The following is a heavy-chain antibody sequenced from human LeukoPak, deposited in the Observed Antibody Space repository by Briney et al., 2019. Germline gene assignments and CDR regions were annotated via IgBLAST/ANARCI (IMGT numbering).Heavy chain of an antibody. V-gene: IGHV3-74*01. CDR3: ARDLVVATGPDY. CDR1: GFTLSSYW. CDR2: IDNYGSRT. D-gene: IGHD5-12*01. J-gene: IGHJ4*02. Sequence: GVSLRLSCAASGFTLSSYWMHWVRHVPGKGLVWVSRIDNYGSRTNYADSVKGRFTISRDNAKNTLYLQMNSLRAEDTAVYYCARDLVVATGPDYWGQGTLVTVSS.